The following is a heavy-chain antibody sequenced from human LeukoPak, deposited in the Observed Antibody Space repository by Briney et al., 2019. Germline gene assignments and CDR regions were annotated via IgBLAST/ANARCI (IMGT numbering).Heavy chain of an antibody. Sequence: GGSLRLSCAASGFTFNTYGMSWVRQAPGKGLEWVAKITSDGSDKYYVDSVKGRFTISRDNAKNSLFLQISSLRAEDTAVYYCARGSRGLDYWGQGTLVTVSS. V-gene: IGHV3-7*01. J-gene: IGHJ4*02. D-gene: IGHD5/OR15-5a*01. CDR3: ARGSRGLDY. CDR2: ITSDGSDK. CDR1: GFTFNTYG.